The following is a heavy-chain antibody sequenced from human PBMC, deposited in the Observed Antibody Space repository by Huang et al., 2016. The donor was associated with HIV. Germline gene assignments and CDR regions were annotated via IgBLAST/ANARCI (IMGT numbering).Heavy chain of an antibody. CDR2: IRYDGNNY. J-gene: IGHJ4*02. CDR1: GFTFGSFG. D-gene: IGHD3-3*01. Sequence: QVQLVESGGGVVQPGGSLRLSCTASGFTFGSFGMHWVRQAVGKGLEWVAFIRYDGNNYYYADSVRGRFTISRDNSKDTLYLQMNRLRPDDSAVYYCAKDLTYTFGRHFDYWGRGTLVTVSS. V-gene: IGHV3-30*02. CDR3: AKDLTYTFGRHFDY.